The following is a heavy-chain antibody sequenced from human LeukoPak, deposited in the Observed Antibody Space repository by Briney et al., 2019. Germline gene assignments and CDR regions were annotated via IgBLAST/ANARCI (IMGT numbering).Heavy chain of an antibody. CDR2: IKQDGSEK. CDR3: ASRYCTGVNCFAASYMCMDV. V-gene: IGHV3-7*01. Sequence: GSLRLSCAASGLTFSRYWMTWFRQAPGKGLEWVANIKQDGSEKYYVDSVKGRFTISRGNADRSLYLQMTSLRVEDTAVYFCASRYCTGVNCFAASYMCMDVWGKGTTVTVSS. J-gene: IGHJ6*03. D-gene: IGHD2-8*02. CDR1: GLTFSRYW.